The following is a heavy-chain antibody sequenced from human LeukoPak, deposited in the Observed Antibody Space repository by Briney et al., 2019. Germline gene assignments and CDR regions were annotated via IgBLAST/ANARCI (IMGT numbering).Heavy chain of an antibody. CDR3: ARDIRYSSSWYFDY. J-gene: IGHJ4*02. Sequence: SETLSLTCTVSGYSISSGYYWGWIRQPPGKGLEWIGSIYHSGSTYYNPSLKSRVTISVDTSKNQFSLKLSSVTAADTAVYYCARDIRYSSSWYFDYWGQGTLVTVSS. D-gene: IGHD6-13*01. CDR1: GYSISSGYY. CDR2: IYHSGST. V-gene: IGHV4-38-2*02.